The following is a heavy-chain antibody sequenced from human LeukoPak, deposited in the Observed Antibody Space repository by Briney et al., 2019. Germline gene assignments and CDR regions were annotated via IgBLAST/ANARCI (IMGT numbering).Heavy chain of an antibody. D-gene: IGHD1-14*01. CDR2: IYHSGFT. J-gene: IGHJ4*02. Sequence: GSLRLSCAASGFTFSSYSMNWVRQSPGKGLEWIGEIYHSGFTNYNPSLKSRVTISVDKPKNHFSLKLSSVTAADTAVYYCAREDPDRKIDYWGQGTLVTVSS. CDR1: GFTFSSYSM. V-gene: IGHV4-4*02. CDR3: AREDPDRKIDY.